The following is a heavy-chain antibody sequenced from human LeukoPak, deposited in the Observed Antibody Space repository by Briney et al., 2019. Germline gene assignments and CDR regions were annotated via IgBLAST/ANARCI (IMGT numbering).Heavy chain of an antibody. CDR1: GYTFTNYH. J-gene: IGHJ3*01. V-gene: IGHV1-46*01. CDR2: INPSGGST. Sequence: ASVKVSCKASGYTFTNYHLHWVRQAPGQGLEWMGIINPSGGSTSYAQKFQDRVTMTRDTSTSTVYMELNSLRSKDTAVYYCACATWYGCNPSGALDVGGQGTMVTVSS. CDR3: ACATWYGCNPSGALDV. D-gene: IGHD3-10*01.